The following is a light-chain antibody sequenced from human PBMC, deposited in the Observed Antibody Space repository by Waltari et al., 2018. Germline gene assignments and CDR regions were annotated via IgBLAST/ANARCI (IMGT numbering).Light chain of an antibody. CDR1: QSVSSS. Sequence: LSCRASQSVSSSLAWYQQKPGQAPRLLFHDVSNRATGIPARFSVSGSGTDFTLTISSLEAEDFAVYYCQQRSNWPPTFGQGTKVEIK. CDR2: DVS. CDR3: QQRSNWPPT. J-gene: IGKJ1*01. V-gene: IGKV3-11*01.